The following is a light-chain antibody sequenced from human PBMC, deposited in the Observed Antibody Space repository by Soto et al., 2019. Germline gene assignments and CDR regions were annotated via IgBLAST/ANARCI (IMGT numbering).Light chain of an antibody. CDR1: SSDVGGYNY. J-gene: IGLJ1*01. CDR3: SSYAGSSYV. CDR2: EVT. Sequence: YVLTQPPSASGSPGKSVTISCTGTSSDVGGYNYVSWYQQHPGKAPKLIIYEVTKRPSGVPDRFSGSKSGSTASLTVSGLQADDEADYYCSSYAGSSYVFGTGTKVTVL. V-gene: IGLV2-8*01.